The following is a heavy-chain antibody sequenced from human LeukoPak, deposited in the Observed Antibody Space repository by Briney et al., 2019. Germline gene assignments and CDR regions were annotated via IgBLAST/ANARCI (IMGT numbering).Heavy chain of an antibody. CDR2: IYTSGST. V-gene: IGHV4-4*09. J-gene: IGHJ4*02. D-gene: IGHD6-19*01. CDR3: ARGWGRTWALHHEYSSGWYNY. Sequence: SETLSLTCTVSGGPISSYYWSWIRQPPGKGLEWIGYIYTSGSTNYNPSLKSRVTISVDTSKNQFSLKLSSVTAADTAVYYCARGWGRTWALHHEYSSGWYNYWGQGTLVTVSS. CDR1: GGPISSYY.